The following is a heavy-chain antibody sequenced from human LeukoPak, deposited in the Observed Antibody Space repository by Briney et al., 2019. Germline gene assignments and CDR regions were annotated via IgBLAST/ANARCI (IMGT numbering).Heavy chain of an antibody. V-gene: IGHV3-30-3*01. D-gene: IGHD1-26*01. Sequence: GRSLRLSCAASGFTFSSYAMHWVRQAPGKGLEWVAVISYDGSNKYYADSVKGRFTISRDNSKNTLYLQMNSLRAEDTAVYYCARDGSQWELLRRIDYWGQGTLVTVSS. CDR1: GFTFSSYA. J-gene: IGHJ4*02. CDR3: ARDGSQWELLRRIDY. CDR2: ISYDGSNK.